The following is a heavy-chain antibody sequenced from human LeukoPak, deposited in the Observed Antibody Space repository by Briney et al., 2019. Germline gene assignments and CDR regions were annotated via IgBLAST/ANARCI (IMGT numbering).Heavy chain of an antibody. J-gene: IGHJ4*02. CDR2: ISGSGGST. Sequence: GGSLRLSCAASGFTFSSYAMSWVRQAPGKGLEWVSAISGSGGSTYYADSVKGRFTISRDNSKNTLYLQMNSLRAEDTAVYYRAKDRRYQLLGYFDYWGQGTLVTVSS. V-gene: IGHV3-23*01. CDR1: GFTFSSYA. CDR3: AKDRRYQLLGYFDY. D-gene: IGHD2-2*01.